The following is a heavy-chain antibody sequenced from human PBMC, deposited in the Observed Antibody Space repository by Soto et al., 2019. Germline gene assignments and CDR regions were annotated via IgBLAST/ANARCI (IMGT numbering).Heavy chain of an antibody. D-gene: IGHD3-10*01. CDR3: ARDSQSVELLWGDPYFDY. J-gene: IGHJ4*02. Sequence: QVQLVQSGAEVKKPGASVKVSCKASGYTFTSYGISWVRQAPGQGLEWMGWISAYNGNTNYAQKLQGKVNMTTNTSTSTAYMERRSLISDDTAVYYCARDSQSVELLWGDPYFDYWGQGNVVTVSS. V-gene: IGHV1-18*01. CDR1: GYTFTSYG. CDR2: ISAYNGNT.